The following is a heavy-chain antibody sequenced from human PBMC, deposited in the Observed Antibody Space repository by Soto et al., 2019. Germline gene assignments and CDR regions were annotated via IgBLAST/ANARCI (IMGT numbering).Heavy chain of an antibody. D-gene: IGHD3-22*01. CDR3: VRDTYYYDSSGYYVFAY. CDR2: ISYDGSTQ. J-gene: IGHJ4*02. CDR1: GLTFNRAG. V-gene: IGHV3-30*03. Sequence: QEQLVESGGGVVQPGRSLRLSCAASGLTFNRAGLHLVRQSPGKGLEWAAHISYDGSTQHYAESVKGRFTISRDSSKNTLYLQMNSLRGEDKAVYYCVRDTYYYDSSGYYVFAYWGQGTLVAVSS.